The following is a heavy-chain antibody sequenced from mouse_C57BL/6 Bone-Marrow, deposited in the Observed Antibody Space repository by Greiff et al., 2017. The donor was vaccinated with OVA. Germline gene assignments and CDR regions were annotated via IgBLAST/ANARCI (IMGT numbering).Heavy chain of an antibody. Sequence: QVQLQQPGAELVKPGASVKMSCKASGYTFTSYWITWVKQRPGQGLEWIGDIYPGSGSTNYNEKFKSKATLTVDTSSSTAYMQLSSLTSEDSAVYYCARFPLRQGKFDDWGQGTTLTVSS. V-gene: IGHV1-55*01. CDR1: GYTFTSYW. CDR3: ARFPLRQGKFDD. CDR2: IYPGSGST. D-gene: IGHD2-12*01. J-gene: IGHJ2*01.